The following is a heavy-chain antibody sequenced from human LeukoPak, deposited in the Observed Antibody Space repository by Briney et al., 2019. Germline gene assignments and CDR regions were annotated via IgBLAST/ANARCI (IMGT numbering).Heavy chain of an antibody. CDR3: ARGAYYYDSSGYYSEAFDI. CDR1: GFTFSSYD. V-gene: IGHV3-13*01. CDR2: IGTAGDT. J-gene: IGHJ3*02. Sequence: GGSLRLSCAASGFTFSSYDMHWVRQATGKGLEWVSAIGTAGDTYYPGSVKGRFTISRENAKNSLYLQMNSLRAGDTAVYYCARGAYYYDSSGYYSEAFDIWGQGTMVTVSS. D-gene: IGHD3-22*01.